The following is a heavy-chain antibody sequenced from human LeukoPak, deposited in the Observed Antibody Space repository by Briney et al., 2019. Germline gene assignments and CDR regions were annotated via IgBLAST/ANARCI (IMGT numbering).Heavy chain of an antibody. V-gene: IGHV3-48*01. D-gene: IGHD3-3*01. CDR3: AKAGLRFLEWSPPPYYYYYVDV. CDR2: ISSSSSTI. Sequence: PGGSLRLSCAASGFTFSSYSMNWVRQAPGKGLEWVSYISSSSSTIYYADSVKGRFTISRDNAKNTLYLQMNSLRAEDTAVYYCAKAGLRFLEWSPPPYYYYYVDVWGKGTTVTVSS. J-gene: IGHJ6*03. CDR1: GFTFSSYS.